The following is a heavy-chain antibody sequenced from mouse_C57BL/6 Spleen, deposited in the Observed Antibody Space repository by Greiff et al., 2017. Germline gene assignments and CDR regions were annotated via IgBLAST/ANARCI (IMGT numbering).Heavy chain of an antibody. Sequence: EVQLQQSGPELVKPGASVKIPCKASGYTFTDYNMDWVKQSHGKSLEWIGDINPNNGGTIYNQKFKGKATLTVDKSSSTAYMELRSLTSEDTAVYYCARSSFTTVVGELYWYFDVWGTGTTVTVSS. CDR3: ARSSFTTVVGELYWYFDV. J-gene: IGHJ1*03. CDR2: INPNNGGT. V-gene: IGHV1-18*01. D-gene: IGHD1-1*01. CDR1: GYTFTDYN.